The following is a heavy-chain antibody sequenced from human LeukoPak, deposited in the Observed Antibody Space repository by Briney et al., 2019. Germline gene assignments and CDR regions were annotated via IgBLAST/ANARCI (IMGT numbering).Heavy chain of an antibody. D-gene: IGHD6-19*01. Sequence: ASVKVSCKASGGTFSSYAISWVRQAPGQGLEWMGWISAYNGNTNYAQKLQGRVTMTTDTSTSTAYMELRSLRSDDTAVYYCASSKEPGIAVAGTLDYWGQGTLVTVSS. CDR3: ASSKEPGIAVAGTLDY. CDR2: ISAYNGNT. CDR1: GGTFSSYA. J-gene: IGHJ4*02. V-gene: IGHV1-18*01.